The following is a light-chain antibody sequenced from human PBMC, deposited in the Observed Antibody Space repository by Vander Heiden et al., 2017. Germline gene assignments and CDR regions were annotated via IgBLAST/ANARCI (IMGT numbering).Light chain of an antibody. J-gene: IGLJ3*02. CDR2: DVS. Sequence: QSTLTQRRSVSGSPGQSVTISCTGTSSDVGGYNYVSWYQQHPGKAPKIMTYDVSKRPSGVPDRFSGSKSGNTASLTISGLQAEDEAEYYCCSYAGRYTWVFGGGTKLTVL. CDR1: SSDVGGYNY. CDR3: CSYAGRYTWV. V-gene: IGLV2-11*01.